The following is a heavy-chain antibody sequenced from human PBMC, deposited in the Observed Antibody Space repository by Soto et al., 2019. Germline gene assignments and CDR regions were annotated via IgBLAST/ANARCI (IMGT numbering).Heavy chain of an antibody. CDR2: ISYDGSNK. Sequence: PGGSLRLSCAASGFTFSSYGMHWVRQAPGKGLEWVAVISYDGSNKYYADSVKGRFTIPRDNSKNTLYLQMNSLRAEDTAVYYCAKDILGYCSSTSCYAFDICGQGTMPTV. D-gene: IGHD2-2*01. CDR1: GFTFSSYG. V-gene: IGHV3-30*18. J-gene: IGHJ3*02. CDR3: AKDILGYCSSTSCYAFDI.